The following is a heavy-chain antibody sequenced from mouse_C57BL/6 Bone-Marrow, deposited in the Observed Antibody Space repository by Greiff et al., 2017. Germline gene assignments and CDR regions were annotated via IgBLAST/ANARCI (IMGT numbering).Heavy chain of an antibody. Sequence: QVQLQQPGAELVKPGASVTLSCKASGYTFTSYWMQWVKQRPGQGLEWIGEIDPSDSYTNYNQKFKGKATLTVDTSSSTAYMQLSSLTAEDSAVYYCARVCGYFDYWGQGTTLTVSS. CDR2: IDPSDSYT. J-gene: IGHJ2*01. V-gene: IGHV1-50*01. CDR3: ARVCGYFDY. CDR1: GYTFTSYW.